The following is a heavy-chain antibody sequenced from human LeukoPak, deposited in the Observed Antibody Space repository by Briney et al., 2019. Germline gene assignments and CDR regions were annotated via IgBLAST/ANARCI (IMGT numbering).Heavy chain of an antibody. CDR3: AKKPQEDPNWFDP. Sequence: PGRSLRLSCAASGFTFSSYAMHWVRQAPGKGLEWVAVISYDGSNKYYADSVKGRFTISRDNSKNTLYLQMNSLRAEDTAVYYCAKKPQEDPNWFDPWGQGTLVTVSS. J-gene: IGHJ5*02. CDR2: ISYDGSNK. V-gene: IGHV3-30-3*02. CDR1: GFTFSSYA.